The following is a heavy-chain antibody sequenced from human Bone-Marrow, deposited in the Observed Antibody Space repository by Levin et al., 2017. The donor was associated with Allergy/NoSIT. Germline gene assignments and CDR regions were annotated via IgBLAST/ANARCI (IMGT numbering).Heavy chain of an antibody. CDR2: MNNYGNR. CDR3: ATHDYGTQR. J-gene: IGHJ4*02. Sequence: SETLSLNCTVFNGAFSGYYWSWVRQPPGKGLEWIGQMNNYGNRNYNPSLRSRVTISVDTSKNQFSLKLSSVTAADTAVYYCATHDYGTQRWGQGTLVTVSS. V-gene: IGHV4-34*01. D-gene: IGHD4-17*01. CDR1: NGAFSGYY.